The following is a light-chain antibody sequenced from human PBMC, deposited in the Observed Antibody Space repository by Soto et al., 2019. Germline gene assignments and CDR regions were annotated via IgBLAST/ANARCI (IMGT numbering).Light chain of an antibody. CDR2: DVS. V-gene: IGLV2-14*01. Sequence: QSALNQPASVSGSPGQSITISCTGTSSDVGAYNSVSWYQQHPGKAPKLIIYDVSDRPSGVSTRFSGSRSGNTASLTISGLQAEDEADYYCTSYTSSSTDVFGTGTKVTVL. J-gene: IGLJ1*01. CDR3: TSYTSSSTDV. CDR1: SSDVGAYNS.